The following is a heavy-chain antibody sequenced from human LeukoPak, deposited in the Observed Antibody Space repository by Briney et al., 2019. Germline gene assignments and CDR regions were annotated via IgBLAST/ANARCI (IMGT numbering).Heavy chain of an antibody. J-gene: IGHJ4*02. CDR1: GYTFTSYA. CDR2: INTNTGNP. Sequence: ASVKVSCKASGYTFTSYAMNWVRQAPGQGLEWMGWINTNTGNPTYAQGFTGRFVFSLDTSVSTAYLQISSLKAEDTAVYYCAREPWHTRRITMVRGDLKWFEYWGQGTLVTVSS. D-gene: IGHD3-10*01. V-gene: IGHV7-4-1*02. CDR3: AREPWHTRRITMVRGDLKWFEY.